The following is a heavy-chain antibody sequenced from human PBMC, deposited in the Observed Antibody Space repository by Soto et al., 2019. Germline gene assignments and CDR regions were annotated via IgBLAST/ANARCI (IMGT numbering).Heavy chain of an antibody. CDR2: ISAYNGNT. Sequence: ASVKVSCKASGYTFTSYGINWVRQAPGQGLEWMGWISAYNGNTNYAQELQGRVSVTTDTSTSTAYMELRSLRSHDTAVYYCARGRHYDLLTDFYTGAPYDFDYWGQGTLVTVSS. D-gene: IGHD3-9*01. V-gene: IGHV1-18*01. CDR3: ARGRHYDLLTDFYTGAPYDFDY. J-gene: IGHJ4*02. CDR1: GYTFTSYG.